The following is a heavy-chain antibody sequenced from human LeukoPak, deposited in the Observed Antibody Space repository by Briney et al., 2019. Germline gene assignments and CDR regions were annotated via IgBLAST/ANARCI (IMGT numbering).Heavy chain of an antibody. CDR2: IRGSGDMT. V-gene: IGHV3-23*01. Sequence: GGSLRLSCATSGFTFSNYAMSWVRQAPGKGLEWVSAIRGSGDMTCYADSVKGRFTVARDNSKTTLYLQMNSLRAEDTAVYYCARARGYSCANEFHSDYWGQGTLVTVSS. D-gene: IGHD5-18*01. J-gene: IGHJ4*02. CDR1: GFTFSNYA. CDR3: ARARGYSCANEFHSDY.